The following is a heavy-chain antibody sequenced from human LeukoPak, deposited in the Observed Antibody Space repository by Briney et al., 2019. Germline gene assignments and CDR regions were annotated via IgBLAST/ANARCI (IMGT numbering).Heavy chain of an antibody. Sequence: PGGSLRLSCAASGFTFSTYAMSWVRQAPGKGLEWVSAIRGSGGSTYYADSVKGRFTFSRDNSKNTLYLQMNSLRAEDTAVYYCARLRSSWLFDYSGQGELVTASS. D-gene: IGHD6-13*01. CDR3: ARLRSSWLFDY. J-gene: IGHJ4*02. V-gene: IGHV3-23*01. CDR1: GFTFSTYA. CDR2: IRGSGGST.